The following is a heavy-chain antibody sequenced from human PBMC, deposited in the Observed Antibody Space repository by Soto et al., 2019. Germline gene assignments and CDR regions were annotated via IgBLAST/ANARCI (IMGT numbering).Heavy chain of an antibody. CDR2: ISGGGDTT. J-gene: IGHJ4*02. D-gene: IGHD3-10*01. CDR1: GFTFNNYA. CDR3: ANGRGGSGSLTPRVDF. Sequence: EVQLLESGGGLVQPGGSLRLSCAASGFTFNNYAMTWVRQAPGQGLEWVSAISGGGDTTSYSDSVQGRFTVSRDGSKNTLYLQMGSLRAEDTALYYCANGRGGSGSLTPRVDFWGQGTLVTVSS. V-gene: IGHV3-23*01.